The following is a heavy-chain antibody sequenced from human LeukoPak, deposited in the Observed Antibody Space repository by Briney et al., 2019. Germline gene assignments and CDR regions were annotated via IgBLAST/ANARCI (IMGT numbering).Heavy chain of an antibody. CDR3: ARAGEMATIFYFDY. J-gene: IGHJ4*02. V-gene: IGHV3-48*03. D-gene: IGHD5-24*01. Sequence: PGGSLRLSCAASGFTFSSYEMNWVRQAPGKGLEWVSHISSSGSTIYYADSVKGRFTIARDNAKNSLYLQMNSLRAEDTAVYYCARAGEMATIFYFDYWGQGTLVTVSS. CDR1: GFTFSSYE. CDR2: ISSSGSTI.